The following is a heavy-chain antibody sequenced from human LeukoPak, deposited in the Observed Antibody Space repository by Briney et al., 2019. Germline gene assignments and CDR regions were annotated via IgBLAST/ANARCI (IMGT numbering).Heavy chain of an antibody. D-gene: IGHD3-22*01. CDR3: ARSYYDSSGYYYADY. CDR2: ISYDGSIK. CDR1: GFTFNSHA. V-gene: IGHV3-30*04. Sequence: PGRSLRLSCAASGFTFNSHAIHWVRQAPGKGLEWVAVISYDGSIKYYTDSVKGRFTISRDNSKNTLYLQMNSLRAEDTAVYYCARSYYDSSGYYYADYWGQGTLVTVSS. J-gene: IGHJ4*02.